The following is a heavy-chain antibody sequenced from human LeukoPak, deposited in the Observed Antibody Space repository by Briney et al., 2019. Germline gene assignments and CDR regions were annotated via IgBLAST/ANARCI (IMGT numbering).Heavy chain of an antibody. V-gene: IGHV1-69*01. D-gene: IGHD6-13*01. CDR2: IIPIFGTA. Sequence: EASVKVSCKASGGTFSSYAINWMRQAPGQGLEWMGGIIPIFGTANYAQKFQGRVTTTADESTSTAYMELSSLRSEDTAVYYCSRTNQQLREFDPWGQGTLVTVSS. J-gene: IGHJ5*02. CDR1: GGTFSSYA. CDR3: SRTNQQLREFDP.